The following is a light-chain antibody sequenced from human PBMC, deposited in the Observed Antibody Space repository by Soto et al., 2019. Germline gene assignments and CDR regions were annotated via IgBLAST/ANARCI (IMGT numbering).Light chain of an antibody. J-gene: IGLJ2*01. CDR3: SSYADSNNVL. CDR1: SSDVGGYKY. Sequence: QSALTQPPSASGSPGQSVTISCTGSSSDVGGYKYVCWYQQHPGKAPKLIIYEVSKRPSGVPDRFSGSKSGNTASLTVSGLQAEDEADYYCSSYADSNNVLFGGGTKLTVL. V-gene: IGLV2-8*01. CDR2: EVS.